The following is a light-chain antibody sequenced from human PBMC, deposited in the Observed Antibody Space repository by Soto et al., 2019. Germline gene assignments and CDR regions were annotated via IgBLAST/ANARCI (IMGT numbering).Light chain of an antibody. CDR2: AAS. Sequence: IQLPQPPSCLSASPVFRVXHPYLASQGLSSYLAWYQQKPGKAPKLLIYAASTLQSGVPSRFSGSESGTDFTLTISSLQPEDFATYYCQQVNSYPLTFGGGTKVDIK. V-gene: IGKV1-9*01. J-gene: IGKJ4*01. CDR1: QGLSSY. CDR3: QQVNSYPLT.